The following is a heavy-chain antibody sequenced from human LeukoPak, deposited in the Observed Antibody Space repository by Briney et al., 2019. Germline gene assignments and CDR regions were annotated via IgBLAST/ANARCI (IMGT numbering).Heavy chain of an antibody. J-gene: IGHJ4*02. V-gene: IGHV1-2*06. Sequence: ASVKVSCKASGYTFTDYYMHWVRQAPGQGLEWMGRINPNSGGTSSARKFHGRVTVTRDTSISTVYMELSRLTSDDTAVYYCARSPSGWYGDYWGQGTLVTVSS. CDR1: GYTFTDYY. CDR2: INPNSGGT. D-gene: IGHD6-19*01. CDR3: ARSPSGWYGDY.